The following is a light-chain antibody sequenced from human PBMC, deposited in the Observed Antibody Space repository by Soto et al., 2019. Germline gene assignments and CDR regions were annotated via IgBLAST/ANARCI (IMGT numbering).Light chain of an antibody. CDR2: EGN. Sequence: QSALTQPASVSESPGQSISISCGGGRNDIGTYNLVSWYQQHPGKAPKLIIYEGNKRPSGVSNSFSGSRSGNTASLTISGLQAEDEADYYCCSYTDGSSLLFGGGTKLTVL. J-gene: IGLJ3*02. CDR1: RNDIGTYNL. V-gene: IGLV2-23*01. CDR3: CSYTDGSSLL.